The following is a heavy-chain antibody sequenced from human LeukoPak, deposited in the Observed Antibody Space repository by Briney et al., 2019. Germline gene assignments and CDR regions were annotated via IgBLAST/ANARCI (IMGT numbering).Heavy chain of an antibody. V-gene: IGHV1-69*05. D-gene: IGHD3-22*01. CDR3: ARADSSGYPFDY. CDR1: GGTFSSYA. Sequence: PSVNVSYKASGGTFSSYAISWVRQAPGQGLEWMGGIIPIFGTANYAQKFQGRVTITTDESTSTAYMELSSLRSEDTAVYYCARADSSGYPFDYWGEGDLGTVSS. J-gene: IGHJ4*02. CDR2: IIPIFGTA.